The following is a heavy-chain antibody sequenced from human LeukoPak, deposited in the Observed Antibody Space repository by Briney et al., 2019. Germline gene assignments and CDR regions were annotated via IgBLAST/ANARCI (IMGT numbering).Heavy chain of an antibody. V-gene: IGHV3-23*01. CDR3: ANRGADYYGSGNWFDP. J-gene: IGHJ5*02. CDR2: ISGNGGST. CDR1: GFTFSSYA. D-gene: IGHD3-10*01. Sequence: GGSLRLSCAASGFTFSSYAMSWVRRAPGKGLEWVSSISGNGGSTYYGDSVKGRFTISRDNSKNTLYLQMNSLRAEDTAVYYCANRGADYYGSGNWFDPWGQGTLVTVSS.